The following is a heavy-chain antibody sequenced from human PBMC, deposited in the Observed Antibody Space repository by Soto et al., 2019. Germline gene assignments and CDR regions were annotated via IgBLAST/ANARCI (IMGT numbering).Heavy chain of an antibody. J-gene: IGHJ6*02. D-gene: IGHD6-13*01. Sequence: SETLSLTCAVSVGSVSSNNWWSWVRQPPGKGLEWIGEIFHSGSTNYNPSLKSRVTISVDKSKNQFSLKLSSVTAADTAVYYCVRELYSSSWYGMDVWGQGTTVTVSS. V-gene: IGHV4-4*02. CDR1: VGSVSSNNW. CDR3: VRELYSSSWYGMDV. CDR2: IFHSGST.